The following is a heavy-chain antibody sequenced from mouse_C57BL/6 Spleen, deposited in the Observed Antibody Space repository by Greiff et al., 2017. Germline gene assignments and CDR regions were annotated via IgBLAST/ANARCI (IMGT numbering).Heavy chain of an antibody. CDR2: ISDGGSYT. CDR1: GFTFSSYA. CDR3: ARDKGSTMVTTGGFAY. Sequence: EVQGVESGGGLVKPGGSLKLSCAASGFTFSSYAMSWVRQTPEKRLAWVATISDGGSYTYYPDNVKGRFTISRDNAKNNLYLQMSHLKSEDTAMYYCARDKGSTMVTTGGFAYWGQGTLVTVSA. J-gene: IGHJ3*01. V-gene: IGHV5-4*01. D-gene: IGHD2-2*01.